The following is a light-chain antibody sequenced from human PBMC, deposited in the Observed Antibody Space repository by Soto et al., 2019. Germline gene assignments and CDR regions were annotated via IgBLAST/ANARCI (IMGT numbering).Light chain of an antibody. V-gene: IGKV3-15*01. J-gene: IGKJ5*01. CDR2: GPS. CDR3: QQYKSWPIT. CDR1: QSVSGD. Sequence: EIVMMQSPATLSVSPGERATLSCRASQSVSGDLAWYQQKPGQAPRLLIHGPSTRATGIPARFSGSGSGTEFTLTISGLQSEDFAIYFCQQYKSWPITFGQGTRLEIK.